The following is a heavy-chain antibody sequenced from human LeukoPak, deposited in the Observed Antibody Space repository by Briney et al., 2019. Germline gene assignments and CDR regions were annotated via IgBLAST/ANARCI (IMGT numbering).Heavy chain of an antibody. Sequence: SETLSLTCAVYGGSFSGYYWSWIRQPPGKGLEWIGEINHSGSTNYNPSLKSRVIISVDTSKTQFSLKLSSVTAADTAVYYCARHYYSDPFDYWGQGTLVTVSS. J-gene: IGHJ4*02. CDR2: INHSGST. CDR1: GGSFSGYY. V-gene: IGHV4-34*01. CDR3: ARHYYSDPFDY. D-gene: IGHD4-17*01.